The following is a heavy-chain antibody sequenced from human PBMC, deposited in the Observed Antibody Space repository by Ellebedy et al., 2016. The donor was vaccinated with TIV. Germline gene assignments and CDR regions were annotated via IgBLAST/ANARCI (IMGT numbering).Heavy chain of an antibody. Sequence: SETLSLXCTVSGASISSSAYYWAWIRQPPGKGLEWIGTISNRDRTDYNPSLKSRVFILVDASKNQFFLKLASVTAADTAVYYCATFNQYYTYLGVWGKGTTVTVSS. CDR1: GASISSSAYY. CDR3: ATFNQYYTYLGV. CDR2: ISNRDRT. V-gene: IGHV4-39*01. D-gene: IGHD1-14*01. J-gene: IGHJ6*03.